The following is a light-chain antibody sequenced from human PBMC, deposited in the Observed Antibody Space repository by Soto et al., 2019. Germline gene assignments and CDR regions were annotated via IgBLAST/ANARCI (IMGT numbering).Light chain of an antibody. V-gene: IGLV2-14*01. Sequence: QSALTQPASVSGSPGQSITIYCTGTSGDVGGYKFVSWYQQHPGKAPKLMIYEVSNRPSGVSSRFSGSKSGNTASLTISGLQAEDEADYYCASWDDNLNGPVFGRGTKLTVL. CDR2: EVS. J-gene: IGLJ2*01. CDR3: ASWDDNLNGPV. CDR1: SGDVGGYKF.